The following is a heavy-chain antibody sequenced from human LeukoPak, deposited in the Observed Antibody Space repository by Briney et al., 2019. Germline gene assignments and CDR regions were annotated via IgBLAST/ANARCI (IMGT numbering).Heavy chain of an antibody. Sequence: GGSPRLSCVASGFTFTNTWMSWVRQAPGKGLEWVGRLKSNRDGGTTDYAAPVEGRFSISRDDSRNTLFLQMDSLKTDDTAVYFCTTGPEPAAMVFDFWGQGTLVTVSS. CDR3: TTGPEPAAMVFDF. CDR1: GFTFTNTW. J-gene: IGHJ4*02. D-gene: IGHD2-2*01. CDR2: LKSNRDGGTT. V-gene: IGHV3-15*01.